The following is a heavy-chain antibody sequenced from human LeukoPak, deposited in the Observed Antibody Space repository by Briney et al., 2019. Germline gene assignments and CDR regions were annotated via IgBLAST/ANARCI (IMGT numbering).Heavy chain of an antibody. CDR1: GYTFTSYD. V-gene: IGHV1-8*01. J-gene: IGHJ4*02. D-gene: IGHD3-3*01. CDR3: GRGGGITFFGVVISFDY. Sequence: ASVNVSCKASGYTFTSYDINWVRQATGQGREGMGGINPNSGNTGYAQKFQGRVNMTRNTSKSTAYMELSSLRSEGTAVYYCGRGGGITFFGVVISFDYWGQGTLVTVSS. CDR2: INPNSGNT.